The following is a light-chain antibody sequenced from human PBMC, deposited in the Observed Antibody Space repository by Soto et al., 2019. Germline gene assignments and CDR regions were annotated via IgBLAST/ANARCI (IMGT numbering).Light chain of an antibody. J-gene: IGKJ4*01. CDR3: IQTLQTPFT. V-gene: IGKV2-28*01. Sequence: DIVVTQSPLSLPVTPGEPASISCRSRQSLLHINGYNYLDWYLQKPGQSPQLLIYLASSRAAGVPDRFSGSGSGTDFTLKISRVEAEDFGVYYCIQTLQTPFTFGGGTKV. CDR2: LAS. CDR1: QSLLHINGYNY.